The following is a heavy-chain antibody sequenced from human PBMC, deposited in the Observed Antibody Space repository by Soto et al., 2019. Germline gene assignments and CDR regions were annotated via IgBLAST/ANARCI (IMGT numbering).Heavy chain of an antibody. CDR1: GFTFSSYD. J-gene: IGHJ4*02. Sequence: PGGSLRLSCSASGFTFSSYDMHWFRQGPGKGLEWVSAIGTAGDTNYAGSVKGRFTISRENAKNSLYLQMNSLRAGDTAIYFCARAIGPTLFDYWGQGTLVTVYS. V-gene: IGHV3-13*04. CDR2: IGTAGDT. CDR3: ARAIGPTLFDY. D-gene: IGHD3-22*01.